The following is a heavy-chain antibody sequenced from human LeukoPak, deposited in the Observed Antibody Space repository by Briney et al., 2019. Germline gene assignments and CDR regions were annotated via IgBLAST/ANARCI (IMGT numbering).Heavy chain of an antibody. J-gene: IGHJ3*02. V-gene: IGHV1-69*13. CDR2: IIPIFGTA. CDR3: ARSSRIFGVVPDAFDI. D-gene: IGHD3-3*01. CDR1: GGTFSSYA. Sequence: ASVKVSCKASGGTFSSYAISWVRQAPGQGLEWMGGIIPIFGTANYAQKFQGRVTITADESTSTAYMELSSLRSEDTAVYYCARSSRIFGVVPDAFDIWGQGTMVTVSS.